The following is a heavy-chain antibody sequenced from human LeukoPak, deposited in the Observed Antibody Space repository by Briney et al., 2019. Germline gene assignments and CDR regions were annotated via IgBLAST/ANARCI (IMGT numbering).Heavy chain of an antibody. Sequence: PGGSLRLSCTASGSTFSSYWMHWVRQTPGKGLGWVSRINTDGSSTNYADSVKGRFTISRDNAKNTLYLQMNRLRAEDTAVYYCARDPKPYCSGGTCYYYWFDPWGQGTLVTVSS. J-gene: IGHJ5*02. CDR3: ARDPKPYCSGGTCYYYWFDP. CDR2: INTDGSST. V-gene: IGHV3-74*01. CDR1: GSTFSSYW. D-gene: IGHD2-15*01.